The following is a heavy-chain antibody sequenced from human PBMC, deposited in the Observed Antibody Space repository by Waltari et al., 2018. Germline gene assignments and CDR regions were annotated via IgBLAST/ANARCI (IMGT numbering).Heavy chain of an antibody. CDR1: GFTFISDW. CDR3: ARGRLWGFDL. J-gene: IGHJ4*02. V-gene: IGHV3-7*04. CDR2: IKQEASEK. D-gene: IGHD3-16*01. Sequence: EEQLVEYGGGWVQTGGSLRLSCAAYGFTFISDWMGWVRQAPGKGLEWVANIKQEASEKHYVDSLKGRITVSRDNAKNSLYLDMDSLRAEDTAVYYCARGRLWGFDLWGQGTLVTVSS.